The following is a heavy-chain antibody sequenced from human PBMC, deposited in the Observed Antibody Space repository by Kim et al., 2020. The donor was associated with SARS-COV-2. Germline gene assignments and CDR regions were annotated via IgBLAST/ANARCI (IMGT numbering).Heavy chain of an antibody. CDR1: GFTFSNAW. D-gene: IGHD2-15*01. CDR3: TTDRRLGYCSGGSCYDRRYFDY. CDR2: IKSKTDGGTT. J-gene: IGHJ4*02. Sequence: GGSLRLSCAASGFTFSNAWMSWVRQAPGKGLEWVGRIKSKTDGGTTDYAAPVKGRFTISRDDSKNTLYLQMNSLKTEDTAVYYCTTDRRLGYCSGGSCYDRRYFDYWGQGTLVTVSS. V-gene: IGHV3-15*01.